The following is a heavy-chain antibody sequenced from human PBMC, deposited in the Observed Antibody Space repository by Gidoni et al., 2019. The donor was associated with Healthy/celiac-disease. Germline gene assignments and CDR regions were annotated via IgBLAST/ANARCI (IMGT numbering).Heavy chain of an antibody. V-gene: IGHV1-69*04. D-gene: IGHD5-18*01. CDR2: IIPILGIA. CDR1: GGTFSSYA. Sequence: QVQLVQSGAEVKKPGSSVKVSCKASGGTFSSYAISWVRQAPGQGLEWMGRIIPILGIANYAQKFQGRVTITADKSTSTAYMELSSLRSEDTAVYYCASPTAMGNDAFDIWGQGTMVTVSS. J-gene: IGHJ3*02. CDR3: ASPTAMGNDAFDI.